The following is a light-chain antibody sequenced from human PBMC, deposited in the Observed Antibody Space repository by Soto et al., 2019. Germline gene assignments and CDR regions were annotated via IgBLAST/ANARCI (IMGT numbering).Light chain of an antibody. CDR1: QSVSRS. Sequence: EIVLTQSPATLSLSPGGRATLSCRASQSVSRSLAVYQQKPGQAHRLLIYDASKRASGVPARFSGSGSGTDYTLTISSLEPEDFAVYYCQESTSWPPWTFGQGTKVDIK. V-gene: IGKV3-11*01. CDR2: DAS. CDR3: QESTSWPPWT. J-gene: IGKJ1*01.